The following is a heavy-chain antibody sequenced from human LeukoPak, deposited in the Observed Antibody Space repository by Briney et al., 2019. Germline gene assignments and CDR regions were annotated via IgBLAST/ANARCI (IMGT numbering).Heavy chain of an antibody. CDR1: GFTFSSYE. CDR2: ISSSGSTI. D-gene: IGHD5-12*01. CDR3: AKPHLPVVATPYFDF. Sequence: GGSLRLSCAASGFTFSSYEMNWVRQAPGKGLEWVSYISSSGSTIYYADSVKGRFTISRDNSKNSLYLQMNSLRTEDTALYYCAKPHLPVVATPYFDFWGQGTLVTVSS. V-gene: IGHV3-48*03. J-gene: IGHJ4*02.